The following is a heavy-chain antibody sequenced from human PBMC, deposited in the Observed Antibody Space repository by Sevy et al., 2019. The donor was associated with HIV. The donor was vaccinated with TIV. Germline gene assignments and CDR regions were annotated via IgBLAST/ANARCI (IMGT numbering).Heavy chain of an antibody. D-gene: IGHD1-1*01. CDR1: GFTFGDYA. V-gene: IGHV3-49*04. CDR2: LKSKADGGTV. Sequence: GGSLRLSCTTSGFTFGDYAMNWVRQAPGKGLEWVAFLKSKADGGTVAHAGSVKGRFTISRDDSKSIAYLQMNDLTTEDTGVYYCTRWKGLQSIFDYWGQGALVTVSS. CDR3: TRWKGLQSIFDY. J-gene: IGHJ4*02.